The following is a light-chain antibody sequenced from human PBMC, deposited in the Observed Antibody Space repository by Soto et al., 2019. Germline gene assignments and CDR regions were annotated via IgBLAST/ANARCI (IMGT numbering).Light chain of an antibody. CDR3: QQLTSYPRST. CDR1: QGISNY. V-gene: IGKV1-9*01. CDR2: AAS. J-gene: IGKJ5*01. Sequence: DIQLTQYPSFLSASLGDRFTITCMASQGISNYLAWYQQRPGKAPRLLIYAASTLQTGVPSRFSGSGSGTEFTLPISSLQPEDFATYHCQQLTSYPRSTVGPGTRLDIK.